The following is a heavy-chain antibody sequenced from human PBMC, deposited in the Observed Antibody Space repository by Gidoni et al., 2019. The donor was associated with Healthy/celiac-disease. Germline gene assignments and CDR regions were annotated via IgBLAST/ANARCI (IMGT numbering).Heavy chain of an antibody. D-gene: IGHD1-7*01. CDR3: ATLTGTKDY. J-gene: IGHJ4*02. Sequence: QVQLVESGGGVVQPGRSLRLSCAASGFTFSSYGMHWVRLAPGQGLGWVAFIWYDGSNKYYADSVKGRFTISRDNSKNTLYLQMNSLRAEDTAVYYCATLTGTKDYWGQGTLVTVSS. CDR2: IWYDGSNK. CDR1: GFTFSSYG. V-gene: IGHV3-33*01.